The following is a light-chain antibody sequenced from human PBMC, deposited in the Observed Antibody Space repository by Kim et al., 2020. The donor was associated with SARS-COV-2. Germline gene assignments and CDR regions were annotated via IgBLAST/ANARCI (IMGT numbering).Light chain of an antibody. CDR2: GAS. CDR3: QQYDSSPRT. CDR1: QSVSSSS. J-gene: IGKJ2*02. V-gene: IGKV3-20*01. Sequence: LSPGERATRSCRASQSVSSSSLAWYQQKPGLAPRLLIYGASRRATGIPDRFSGSGSGTDFTLTISRLEPEDFAVYYCQQYDSSPRTFGQGTKLEI.